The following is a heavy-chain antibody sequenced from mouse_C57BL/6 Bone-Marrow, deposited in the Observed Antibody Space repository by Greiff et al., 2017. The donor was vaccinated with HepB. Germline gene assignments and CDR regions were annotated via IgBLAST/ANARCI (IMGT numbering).Heavy chain of an antibody. J-gene: IGHJ3*01. V-gene: IGHV1-59*01. CDR3: ARKGSLPWFAY. CDR2: IDPSDSYT. D-gene: IGHD6-1*01. CDR1: GYTFTSYW. Sequence: VQLQQPGAELVRPGTSVKLSCKASGYTFTSYWMHWVKQRPGQGLEWIGVIDPSDSYTNYNQKFKGKATLTVDTSSSTAYMQLSSLTSEDSAVYYCARKGSLPWFAYWGQGTLVTVSA.